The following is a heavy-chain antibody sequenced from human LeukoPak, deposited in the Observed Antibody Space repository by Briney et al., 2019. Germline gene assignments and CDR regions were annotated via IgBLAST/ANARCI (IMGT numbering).Heavy chain of an antibody. J-gene: IGHJ6*02. CDR1: GFTFSSNY. CDR3: ARDRSGWYGGAYYGMDV. D-gene: IGHD6-19*01. Sequence: GGSLRLSCAASGFTFSSNYMSWVRQAPGKGLEWVSVIYSGGSTYYADSVKGRFTISRDNSKNTLYLQMNSLRAEDTAVYYCARDRSGWYGGAYYGMDVWGQGTTVTVSS. V-gene: IGHV3-53*01. CDR2: IYSGGST.